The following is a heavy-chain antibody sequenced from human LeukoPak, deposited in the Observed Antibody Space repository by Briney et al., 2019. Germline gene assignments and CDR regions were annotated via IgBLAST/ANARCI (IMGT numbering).Heavy chain of an antibody. J-gene: IGHJ6*02. V-gene: IGHV3-30*18. CDR1: GFTFSSYA. Sequence: PGTSLRLSCAASGFTFSSYAMHWVRQAPGKGLEWVAQIWLDGGNKYYADSVRGRFTISRDQSKNTLFLQMNSLRAEDTALYYCAKDGQSFAPYAMDAWGQGTTVTVSS. CDR2: IWLDGGNK. CDR3: AKDGQSFAPYAMDA. D-gene: IGHD2-21*01.